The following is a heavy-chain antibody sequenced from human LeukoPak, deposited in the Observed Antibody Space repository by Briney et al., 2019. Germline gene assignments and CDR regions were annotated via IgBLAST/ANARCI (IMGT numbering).Heavy chain of an antibody. CDR3: ARAKIVVVPALFDY. V-gene: IGHV4-30-2*01. CDR1: GGSISSGGYS. CDR2: IYHSGST. Sequence: SETLSLTCAVSGGSISSGGYSWSWIRQPPGKGLEWIGYIYHSGSTYYNPSLKSRVTISVDTSKNQFSLKLSSVTAADTAVYYCARAKIVVVPALFDYWGQGTLVTVSS. D-gene: IGHD2-2*01. J-gene: IGHJ4*02.